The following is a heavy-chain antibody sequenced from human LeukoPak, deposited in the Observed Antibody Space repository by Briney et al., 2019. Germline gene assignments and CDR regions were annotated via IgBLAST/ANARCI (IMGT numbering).Heavy chain of an antibody. Sequence: GGSLRLSCAASGFTFSSYGMHWVRQAPGKGLEWVAVIWYDGSNKYYADSVKGRFTISRDNSKNTLYLQMNSLRAEDTAVYYCARDGPLIAARGYFDYWGQGTLVTVPS. D-gene: IGHD6-25*01. CDR1: GFTFSSYG. V-gene: IGHV3-33*01. CDR2: IWYDGSNK. J-gene: IGHJ4*02. CDR3: ARDGPLIAARGYFDY.